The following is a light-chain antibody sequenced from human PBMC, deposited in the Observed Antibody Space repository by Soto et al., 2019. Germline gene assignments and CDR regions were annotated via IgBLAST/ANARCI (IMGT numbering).Light chain of an antibody. V-gene: IGKV3-20*01. J-gene: IGKJ1*01. CDR1: QSLSSSS. Sequence: ELVLTQSPGTLSMSPGERATLSCRASQSLSSSSLAWYQQKPGQAPRLLISGASRRAADTPDRFSGSGSGTDVTLTINRLEPEDFAVYYCQQYDSSPRTFGQGTKVDIK. CDR3: QQYDSSPRT. CDR2: GAS.